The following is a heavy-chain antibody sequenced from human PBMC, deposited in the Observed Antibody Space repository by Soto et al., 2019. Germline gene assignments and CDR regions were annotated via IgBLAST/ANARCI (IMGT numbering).Heavy chain of an antibody. V-gene: IGHV4-30-4*01. Sequence: PSETLSLTCTVSGGSISSGDYYWSWIRQPPGKGLEWIGYIYYSGSTYYNPSLKSRVTISVDTSKNQFSLKLSSVTAADTAVYYCAGSGNYYDSSARGPHFDYWGQGTLVTVSS. D-gene: IGHD3-22*01. CDR3: AGSGNYYDSSARGPHFDY. CDR2: IYYSGST. CDR1: GGSISSGDYY. J-gene: IGHJ4*02.